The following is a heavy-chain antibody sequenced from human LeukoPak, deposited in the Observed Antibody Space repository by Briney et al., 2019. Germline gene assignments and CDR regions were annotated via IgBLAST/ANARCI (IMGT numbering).Heavy chain of an antibody. J-gene: IGHJ6*02. CDR3: AEGPDSSGYGYYYGMVV. Sequence: GGSLRLSCAASGFTFNSYAMSWVRQAPGKGLELVSAISGSGASTYYADAVKGRFTISRDNSKNTRYLQMNSLRAEDTAVYYCAEGPDSSGYGYYYGMVVWGQGTTVTVSS. V-gene: IGHV3-23*01. CDR1: GFTFNSYA. CDR2: ISGSGAST. D-gene: IGHD3-22*01.